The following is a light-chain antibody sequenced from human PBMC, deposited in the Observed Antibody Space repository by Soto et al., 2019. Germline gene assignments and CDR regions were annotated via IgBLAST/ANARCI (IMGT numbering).Light chain of an antibody. CDR3: QQSYSTPVT. J-gene: IGKJ5*01. CDR2: AAS. V-gene: IGKV1-39*01. CDR1: QSISTS. Sequence: DIQMTQSPSSLSASVGDRVTITCRASQSISTSLNWYQQKPDKAPKLLIYAASSLQSGIPSRFSGSGSGTDFTLTISSLQPEDFATYYCQQSYSTPVTFGQGTRLEIK.